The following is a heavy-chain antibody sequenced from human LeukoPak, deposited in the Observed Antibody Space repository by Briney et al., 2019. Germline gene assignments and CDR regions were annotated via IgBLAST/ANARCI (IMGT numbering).Heavy chain of an antibody. J-gene: IGHJ4*02. V-gene: IGHV1-69*05. Sequence: ASVKVSCKAPGGTFSSYAISWVRQAPGQGLEWMGGIIPIFGTANYAQKFQGRVTITTDESTSTAYMELSSLRSEDTAVYYCALRGGTTGTSPLDYWGQGTLVTVSS. CDR3: ALRGGTTGTSPLDY. CDR2: IIPIFGTA. D-gene: IGHD1-1*01. CDR1: GGTFSSYA.